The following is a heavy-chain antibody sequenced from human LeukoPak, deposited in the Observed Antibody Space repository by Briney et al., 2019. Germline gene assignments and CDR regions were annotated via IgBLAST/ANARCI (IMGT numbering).Heavy chain of an antibody. CDR3: AKVRWDNSGWYYLDS. CDR2: ISPGGPT. V-gene: IGHV3-23*01. Sequence: GGSLRLSCAGSGFPFSSHGMNWVRQAPGKGLEWVSGISPGGPTYYADSVKGRFTISRDNSKSTLLLQMNSLRAEDTAVYYCAKVRWDNSGWYYLDSWGQGTLVTVSS. CDR1: GFPFSSHG. J-gene: IGHJ4*02. D-gene: IGHD6-19*01.